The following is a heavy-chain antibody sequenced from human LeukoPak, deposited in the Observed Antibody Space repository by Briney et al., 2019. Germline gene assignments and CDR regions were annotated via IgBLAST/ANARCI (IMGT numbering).Heavy chain of an antibody. CDR3: ARGPPYDILTGQTFDY. CDR2: IYHSGST. J-gene: IGHJ4*02. Sequence: PSETLSLTCTVSGYSISSGYYWGWIRQPPGKGLEWIGSIYHSGSTYYNPSLKSRVTISVDTSKNQFSLKLSSVTAADTAVYYCARGPPYDILTGQTFDYWGQGTLVTVSS. V-gene: IGHV4-38-2*02. D-gene: IGHD3-9*01. CDR1: GYSISSGYY.